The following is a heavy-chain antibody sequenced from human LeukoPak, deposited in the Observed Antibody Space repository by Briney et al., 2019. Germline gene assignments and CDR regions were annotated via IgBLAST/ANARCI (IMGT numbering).Heavy chain of an antibody. Sequence: PSETLSLTCTVSGGSISSYYWSWIRQPPGKGLEWIGYMYYSGSTNYNPSLKSRVTISVDTSKNQFSLKLSSVTAADTAVYYCARHLGYSYGSFYYYYYMDVWGKGTTVTISS. CDR3: ARHLGYSYGSFYYYYYMDV. J-gene: IGHJ6*03. CDR2: MYYSGST. CDR1: GGSISSYY. D-gene: IGHD5-18*01. V-gene: IGHV4-59*08.